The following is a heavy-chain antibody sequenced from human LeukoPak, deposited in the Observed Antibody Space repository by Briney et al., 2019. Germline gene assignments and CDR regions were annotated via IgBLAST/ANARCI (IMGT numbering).Heavy chain of an antibody. CDR2: ISASGGST. J-gene: IGHJ4*02. CDR3: ATDSLYCSGDSCSSF. Sequence: PGGSLRLSCAASGFTFSSYATTWVRQAPGKGLDWVSTISASGGSTYYADSVKGRFTISRDNSKNTLYLQMDSLRAEDTAVYYCATDSLYCSGDSCSSFWGQGTLVTVSS. D-gene: IGHD2-15*01. CDR1: GFTFSSYA. V-gene: IGHV3-23*01.